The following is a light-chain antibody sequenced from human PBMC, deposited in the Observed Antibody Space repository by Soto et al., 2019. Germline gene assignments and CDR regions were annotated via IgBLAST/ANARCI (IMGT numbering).Light chain of an antibody. CDR3: QQYGSSIT. V-gene: IGKV3-20*01. CDR2: GAS. CDR1: QSVSSSY. Sequence: EIVLTQSPGTLSLSPGERATLSSRASQSVSSSYLAWYQQKPGQAPRLLIYGASSRATGIPDRFSGSGSGTGFTLTISRLEPEDFAVYYCQQYGSSITFGQGTRLEIK. J-gene: IGKJ5*01.